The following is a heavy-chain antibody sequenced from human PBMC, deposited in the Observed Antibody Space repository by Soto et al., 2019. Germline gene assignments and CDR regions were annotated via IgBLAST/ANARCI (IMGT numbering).Heavy chain of an antibody. CDR2: ISYDGSNK. D-gene: IGHD6-19*01. CDR1: GFTFSSYA. Sequence: GGSLRLSCAASGFTFSSYAMHWVRQAPGKGLEWVAVISYDGSNKYYADSVKGRFTISRDNSKNTLYLQMNSLRAEDTAGYYCARDSYPRYSSGWYTPRGHYYYCGMDVWGQGTTVTVSS. CDR3: ARDSYPRYSSGWYTPRGHYYYCGMDV. V-gene: IGHV3-30-3*01. J-gene: IGHJ6*02.